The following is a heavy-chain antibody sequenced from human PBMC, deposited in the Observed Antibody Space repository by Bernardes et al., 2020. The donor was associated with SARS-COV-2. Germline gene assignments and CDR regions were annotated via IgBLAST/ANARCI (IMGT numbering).Heavy chain of an antibody. V-gene: IGHV3-48*04. CDR2: ISPRGSTT. Sequence: GSFRFPSAAPVLPFSICSINWVRPAPGKGLEWVSSISPRGSTTHYADSVKGRFTISRDNAKNSLYLQMNSLRAEDTAVYYCASVEMTTNLGALDIWGQGTTVTVSS. D-gene: IGHD4-4*01. J-gene: IGHJ3*02. CDR1: VLPFSICS. CDR3: ASVEMTTNLGALDI.